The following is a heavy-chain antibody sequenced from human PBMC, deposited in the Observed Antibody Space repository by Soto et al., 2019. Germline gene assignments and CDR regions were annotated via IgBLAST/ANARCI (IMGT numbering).Heavy chain of an antibody. CDR1: GYTFTTYW. CDR2: IDPGNSYT. V-gene: IGHV5-10-1*01. J-gene: IGHJ4*02. Sequence: GESLKISCNSSGYTFTTYWITWVRQTPGKGLEWMGRIDPGNSYTSYNPSFQGHVTLSADMSISTAYLQWSGLKASDTAMYYCARNPGLGPMTFDYWGPGTLVTVYS. CDR3: ARNPGLGPMTFDY.